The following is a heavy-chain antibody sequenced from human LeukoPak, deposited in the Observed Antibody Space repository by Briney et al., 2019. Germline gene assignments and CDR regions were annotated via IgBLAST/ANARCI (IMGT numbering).Heavy chain of an antibody. CDR3: ARRGILLWFGESTRFDP. CDR1: GGSFSGYY. Sequence: SETLSLTCAVYGGSFSGYYWSWIRQHPGKGLEWIGEINHSGSTNYNPSLKSRVTISVDTSKDQFSLKLSSVTAADTAVYYCARRGILLWFGESTRFDPWGQGTLVTVSS. D-gene: IGHD3-10*01. J-gene: IGHJ5*02. V-gene: IGHV4-34*01. CDR2: INHSGST.